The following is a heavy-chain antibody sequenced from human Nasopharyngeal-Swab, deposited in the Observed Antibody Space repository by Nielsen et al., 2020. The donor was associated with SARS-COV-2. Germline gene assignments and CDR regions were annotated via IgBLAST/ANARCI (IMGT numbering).Heavy chain of an antibody. CDR2: ISSSSSYI. V-gene: IGHV3-21*01. J-gene: IGHJ2*01. CDR1: GFTFSSYS. CDR3: ARGYFDL. Sequence: GEALKISCAASGFTFSSYSMNWVRQAPGKGLEWVSSISSSSSYIYYADSVRGRFTISRDNAKNSLYLQMNSLRAEDTAVYYCARGYFDLWGRGTLVTVSS.